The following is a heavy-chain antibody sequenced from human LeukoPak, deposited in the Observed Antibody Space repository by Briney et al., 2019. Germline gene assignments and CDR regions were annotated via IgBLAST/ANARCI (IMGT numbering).Heavy chain of an antibody. CDR2: IREDGSEK. CDR3: VTKEPSTSGWSY. D-gene: IGHD6-19*01. V-gene: IGHV3-7*01. Sequence: GGSLRLSCTASGFTFNRDWTAWVRQAPGKGLEWVANIREDGSEKNYVDSVKGRFTISRDNAENSVYLQMNDLRAEDTGVYYCVTKEPSTSGWSYWGQGTLVTVSS. J-gene: IGHJ4*02. CDR1: GFTFNRDW.